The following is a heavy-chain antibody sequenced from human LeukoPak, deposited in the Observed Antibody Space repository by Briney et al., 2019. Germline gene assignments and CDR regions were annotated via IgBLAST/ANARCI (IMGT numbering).Heavy chain of an antibody. CDR1: GVTVSSKY. V-gene: IGHV3-23*01. CDR2: ISGSGGST. CDR3: AKYGSGTTTDGMDV. Sequence: PGGSLRLSCAASGVTVSSKYMSWVRQAPGKGLEWVSAISGSGGSTYYAGSVKGRFTISRDNSKDTLYLQMNSLRAEDTALYYCAKYGSGTTTDGMDVWGQGTTVIVSS. D-gene: IGHD3-10*01. J-gene: IGHJ6*02.